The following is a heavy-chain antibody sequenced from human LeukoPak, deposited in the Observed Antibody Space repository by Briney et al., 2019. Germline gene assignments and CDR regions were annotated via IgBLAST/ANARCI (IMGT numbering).Heavy chain of an antibody. D-gene: IGHD2-2*01. V-gene: IGHV4-34*01. J-gene: IGHJ4*02. Sequence: PSETLSLTCAVSGGAFSNYFWTWIRQPPGKGLEWIAEINDSGSTNSNSSLRSRVAISVDTSKNQFSLRLPSVTAADTAVYYCARGQYCSTTTCYPARRYFDFWGQGTLVTVSS. CDR1: GGAFSNYF. CDR2: INDSGST. CDR3: ARGQYCSTTTCYPARRYFDF.